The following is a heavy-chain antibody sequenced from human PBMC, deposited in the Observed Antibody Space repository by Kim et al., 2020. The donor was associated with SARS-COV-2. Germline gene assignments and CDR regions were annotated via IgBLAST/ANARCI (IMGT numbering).Heavy chain of an antibody. J-gene: IGHJ4*02. D-gene: IGHD1-26*01. CDR3: AKTQVGATSFDY. V-gene: IGHV3-9*01. Sequence: GGSLRLSCAASGFTFDDYAMHWVRQAPGKGLEWVSGISWNSGSIGYADSVKGRFTISRDNAKNSLYLQMNSLRAEDTALYYCAKTQVGATSFDYWGQGTLVTVSS. CDR1: GFTFDDYA. CDR2: ISWNSGSI.